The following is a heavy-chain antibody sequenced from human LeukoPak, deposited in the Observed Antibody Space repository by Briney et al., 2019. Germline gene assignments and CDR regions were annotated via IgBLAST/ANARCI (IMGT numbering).Heavy chain of an antibody. J-gene: IGHJ4*02. CDR1: GYRFTNYW. CDR3: AIGGDSCTSCYRCFNY. CDR2: MYPGDSDT. V-gene: IGHV5-51*01. D-gene: IGHD2-2*02. Sequence: GESLKISCQGSGYRFTNYWIGWVRQMPGKGLEWMGIMYPGDSDTRYSPSFQGQVTISADKSIGTAYLQWSSLKASDTAMYYCAIGGDSCTSCYRCFNYWGQGTLVTVSS.